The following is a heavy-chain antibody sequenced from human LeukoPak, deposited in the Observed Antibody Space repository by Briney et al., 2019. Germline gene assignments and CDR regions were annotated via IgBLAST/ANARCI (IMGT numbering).Heavy chain of an antibody. CDR2: FYPGDSDT. Sequence: GESLKISCKVSGYSFINYWIGWVRQMPAKGLEWMGIFYPGDSDTRYSPSFQGQVTISADKSISTAYLQWSSLKASDTAMYYCARHDLLGGTRCPDYWGQGTLVTVSS. CDR1: GYSFINYW. J-gene: IGHJ4*02. V-gene: IGHV5-51*01. D-gene: IGHD2-2*01. CDR3: ARHDLLGGTRCPDY.